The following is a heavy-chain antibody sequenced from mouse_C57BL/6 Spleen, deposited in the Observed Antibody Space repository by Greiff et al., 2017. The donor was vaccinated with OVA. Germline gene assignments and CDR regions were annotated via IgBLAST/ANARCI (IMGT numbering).Heavy chain of an antibody. Sequence: EVQRVESGGGLVKPGGSLKLSCAASGFTFSSYAMSWVRQTPEKRLEWVATISDGGSYTYYPDNVKGRFTISRDNAKNNLYLQMSHLKSEDTAMYYCARDLDYYGTWFAYWGKGTLVTVSA. D-gene: IGHD1-1*01. CDR3: ARDLDYYGTWFAY. V-gene: IGHV5-4*01. J-gene: IGHJ3*01. CDR1: GFTFSSYA. CDR2: ISDGGSYT.